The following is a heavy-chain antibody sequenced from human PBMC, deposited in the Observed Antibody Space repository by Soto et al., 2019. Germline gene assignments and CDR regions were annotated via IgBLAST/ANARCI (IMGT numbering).Heavy chain of an antibody. CDR3: AKESPVYGKGV. CDR1: GFTFSDYY. CDR2: ISSSGSTI. V-gene: IGHV3-11*01. J-gene: IGHJ6*02. Sequence: QVQLVESGGGLVKPGGSLRLSCAASGFTFSDYYMSWIRQAPGKGLEWVSYISSSGSTIYYADSVKGRFTISRENAKNSLYLQINSLRAQDTAGYYRAKESPVYGKGVWGQGTTVTVSS.